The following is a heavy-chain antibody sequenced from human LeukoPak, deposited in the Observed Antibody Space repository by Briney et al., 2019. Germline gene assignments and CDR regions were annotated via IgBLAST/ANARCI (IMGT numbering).Heavy chain of an antibody. Sequence: GASVKVSCKASGYTFTSYGISWVRQAPGQGREWMGWISAYNGNTNYAQKLQGRVTITTDTPPSTAYMELRSLRSDDTAVYYCARRIAAAGTNWFDPWGQGTLVTVSS. D-gene: IGHD6-13*01. J-gene: IGHJ5*02. CDR2: ISAYNGNT. V-gene: IGHV1-18*04. CDR1: GYTFTSYG. CDR3: ARRIAAAGTNWFDP.